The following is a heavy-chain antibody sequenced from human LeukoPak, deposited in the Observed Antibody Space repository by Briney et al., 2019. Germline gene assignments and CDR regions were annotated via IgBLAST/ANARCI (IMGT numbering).Heavy chain of an antibody. CDR2: ISSSTNYI. D-gene: IGHD6-19*01. Sequence: GGSLRLSCSVSAFTFNTFDNFAMNWAREPPGKGLEWVSSISSSTNYIYYADSVKGRFTISRDNAKNSLYLQMNSLRAEDTAVYYCARDPSSGWYLKGWFDAWGQGTLVTVSS. J-gene: IGHJ5*02. CDR1: AFTFNTFD. V-gene: IGHV3-21*01. CDR3: ARDPSSGWYLKGWFDA.